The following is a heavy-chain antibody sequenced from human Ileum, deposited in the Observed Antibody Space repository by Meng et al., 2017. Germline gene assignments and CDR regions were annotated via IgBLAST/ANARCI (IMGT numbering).Heavy chain of an antibody. D-gene: IGHD7-27*01. CDR1: GDSVISGSYY. CDR3: TRDQTSNGWGSFDS. CDR2: INYSGTA. J-gene: IGHJ4*02. V-gene: IGHV4-61*01. Sequence: QVQVQEAGPGLVRPSETLSPTCSVSGDSVISGSYYWNWIRQSAGKGLEWIGYINYSGTAYYNASLGSRVSMSIDTSKNQFSLKLTSVTAADTAVYYCTRDQTSNGWGSFDSWGQGTLVTVSS.